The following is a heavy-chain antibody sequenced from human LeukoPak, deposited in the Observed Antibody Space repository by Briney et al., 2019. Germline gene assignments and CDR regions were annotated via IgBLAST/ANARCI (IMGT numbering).Heavy chain of an antibody. CDR1: GGSISSSNYY. J-gene: IGHJ4*02. CDR2: TYHSGNT. V-gene: IGHV4-39*01. Sequence: SETLSLICIVSGGSISSSNYYWGWIRQPPGKGLEWIGTTYHSGNTYFNPSLKSRVTISVDTSKNQFSLKLSSVTAADTAVYYCARHGVGGVPDDWGQGTLVTVSS. CDR3: ARHGVGGVPDD. D-gene: IGHD3-16*01.